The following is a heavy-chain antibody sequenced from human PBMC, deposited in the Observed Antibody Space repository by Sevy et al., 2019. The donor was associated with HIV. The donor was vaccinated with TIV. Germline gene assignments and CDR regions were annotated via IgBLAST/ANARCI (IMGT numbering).Heavy chain of an antibody. Sequence: ASVKVSCKASGYTFTDYYMNWVQQAPGQGLEWMGWINPNSGGTHFAQKFQGRVTMTRDTSTSTAYMELSSLRSDDTAVYYCARDAAGGSYLDFWGRGTLVTVSS. J-gene: IGHJ4*02. D-gene: IGHD1-26*01. CDR1: GYTFTDYY. CDR3: ARDAAGGSYLDF. V-gene: IGHV1-2*02. CDR2: INPNSGGT.